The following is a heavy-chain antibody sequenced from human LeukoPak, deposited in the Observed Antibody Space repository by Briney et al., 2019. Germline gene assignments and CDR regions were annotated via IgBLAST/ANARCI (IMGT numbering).Heavy chain of an antibody. Sequence: SETVSLTCTVSGGSISSSSYYWGWIRQPPGKGLEWIGSIYYSGSTYYNPSLKSRVTISVDTSKNQFSLKLSSVTAADTAVYYCARAGGIRTAALDLDYWGQGTLVTVSS. CDR2: IYYSGST. D-gene: IGHD6-25*01. J-gene: IGHJ4*02. CDR1: GGSISSSSYY. CDR3: ARAGGIRTAALDLDY. V-gene: IGHV4-39*07.